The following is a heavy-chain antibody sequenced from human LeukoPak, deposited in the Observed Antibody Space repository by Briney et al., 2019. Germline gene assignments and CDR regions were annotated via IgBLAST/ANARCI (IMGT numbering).Heavy chain of an antibody. J-gene: IGHJ5*02. Sequence: PGGSLRLSCAASGFTFSSYAMSWVRQAPGKGLGWASAISGSGGSTYYADSVKGRFTISRDNAKNTLYLQMNSLRAEDTAVYYCAKNWVASSWFNWFDPWGQGTLVTVSS. CDR1: GFTFSSYA. CDR2: ISGSGGST. V-gene: IGHV3-23*01. D-gene: IGHD6-13*01. CDR3: AKNWVASSWFNWFDP.